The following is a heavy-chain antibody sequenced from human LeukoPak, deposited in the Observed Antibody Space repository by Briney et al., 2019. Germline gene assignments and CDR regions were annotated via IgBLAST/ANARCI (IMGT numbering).Heavy chain of an antibody. Sequence: GESLKISCKVSGYRFNSYWISWVRQTPGKGLEWMGRIDPSDSHTNYSPFGQGHVTISADRSSSTAFLQWSSLEASDTARYYCARSGAATIVTLFDSWGRGTVVSV. V-gene: IGHV5-10-1*01. J-gene: IGHJ4*02. CDR2: IDPSDSHT. D-gene: IGHD6-25*01. CDR1: GYRFNSYW. CDR3: ARSGAATIVTLFDS.